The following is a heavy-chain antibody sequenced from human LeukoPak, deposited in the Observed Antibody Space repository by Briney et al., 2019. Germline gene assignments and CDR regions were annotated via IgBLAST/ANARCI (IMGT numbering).Heavy chain of an antibody. CDR1: GFTVSNNY. J-gene: IGHJ4*02. V-gene: IGHV3-7*01. CDR3: ADLGTSD. Sequence: GGSLRLSCAASGFTVSNNYMSWVRQAPGTGLEWVATINSDGSAKYLVDSVKGRFTISRDNAKNLVYLQMSILRAEDTAVYYCADLGTSDCGQGTLVTVSS. CDR2: INSDGSAK. D-gene: IGHD1-7*01.